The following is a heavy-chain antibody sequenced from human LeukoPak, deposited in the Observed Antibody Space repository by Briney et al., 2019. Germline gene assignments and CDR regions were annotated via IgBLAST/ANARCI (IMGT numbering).Heavy chain of an antibody. CDR1: GGTFSSYA. CDR3: ASLNRPATLYCSGGSCLRGYNWFDP. V-gene: IGHV1-69*06. D-gene: IGHD2-15*01. J-gene: IGHJ5*02. CDR2: IIPIFGTT. Sequence: SVKVSCKASGGTFSSYAISWVRQAPGQGLEWMGGIIPIFGTTNYAQKFQGRVTITADKSTSTACMELSSLRSEDTAVYYCASLNRPATLYCSGGSCLRGYNWFDPWGQGTLVTVFS.